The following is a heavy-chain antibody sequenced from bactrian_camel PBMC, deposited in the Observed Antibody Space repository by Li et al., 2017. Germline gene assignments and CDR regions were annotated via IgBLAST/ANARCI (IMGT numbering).Heavy chain of an antibody. D-gene: IGHD3*01. CDR3: AADVSLGPPFRLVAISYNY. CDR1: GLTFRAFD. Sequence: VQLVESGGGLVQPGGSLRLSCAVSGLTFRAFDMSWVRQAPGKGLEWVATILASGSGAHYPDSVEGRFTISHDNAKNTLYLQMANLKPEDTAMYYCAADVSLGPPFRLVAISYNYWGQGTQVTVS. CDR2: ILASGSGA. J-gene: IGHJ4*01. V-gene: IGHV3S40*01.